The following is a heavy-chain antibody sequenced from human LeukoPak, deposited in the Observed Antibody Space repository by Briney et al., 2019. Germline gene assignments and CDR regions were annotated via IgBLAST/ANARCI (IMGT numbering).Heavy chain of an antibody. CDR3: AGGDRNGWYFDY. V-gene: IGHV3-9*01. D-gene: IGHD6-19*01. CDR1: GFTFADHA. CDR2: INWNNDGI. J-gene: IGHJ4*02. Sequence: GTSLRLSCVASGFTFADHAMHWVRRAPGQGLEWVTGINWNNDGIVYAASVKGRFTVSRDNAKNTLYLQMNGLRPEDTALYLCAGGDRNGWYFDYWGQGTLVTVSS.